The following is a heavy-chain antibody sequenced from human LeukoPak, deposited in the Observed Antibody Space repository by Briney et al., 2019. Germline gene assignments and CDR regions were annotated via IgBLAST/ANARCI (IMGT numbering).Heavy chain of an antibody. V-gene: IGHV3-21*01. CDR3: ARGSPAPDAFDI. D-gene: IGHD1-26*01. CDR1: GFTFSTYS. CDR2: IVRSSGFI. Sequence: GGSLRLSCAASGFTFSTYSMNWVRQAPGKGLEWVSSIVRSSGFIYYADSVRGRFTISRDNAKNSLYLHMSSLRAEDTAVYYCARGSPAPDAFDIWGQGTMVTVSS. J-gene: IGHJ3*02.